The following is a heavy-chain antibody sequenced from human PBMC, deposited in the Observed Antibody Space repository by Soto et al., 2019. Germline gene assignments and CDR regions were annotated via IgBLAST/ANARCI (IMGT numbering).Heavy chain of an antibody. CDR2: IWYDGSNK. CDR3: ARGYCSGGSCYSNYYMDV. CDR1: GFTFSSYG. J-gene: IGHJ6*03. Sequence: GGSLRLSCAASGFTFSSYGMHWVRQAPGKGLEWVAVIWYDGSNKYYADSVKGRFTISRDNSKNTLYLQMNSLRAEDTAVYYCARGYCSGGSCYSNYYMDVWGKGTTVTVSS. D-gene: IGHD2-15*01. V-gene: IGHV3-33*01.